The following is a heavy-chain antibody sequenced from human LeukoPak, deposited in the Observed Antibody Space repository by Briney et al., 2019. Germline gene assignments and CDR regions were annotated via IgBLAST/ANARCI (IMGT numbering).Heavy chain of an antibody. J-gene: IGHJ4*01. Sequence: GEPLKISGQGSGDSFTSYWIAWARRLPGRGLEWLGIIYPGDSDTTYRPSFQGQVTISADKSLSTAYRQWSSLKASDTAMYYCARFGYNSGYYPYFDYWGQGTLVHLSS. CDR2: IYPGDSDT. CDR1: GDSFTSYW. CDR3: ARFGYNSGYYPYFDY. V-gene: IGHV5-51*01. D-gene: IGHD3-22*01.